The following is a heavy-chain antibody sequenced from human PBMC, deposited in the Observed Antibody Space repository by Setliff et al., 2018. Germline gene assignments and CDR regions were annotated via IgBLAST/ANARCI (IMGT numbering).Heavy chain of an antibody. V-gene: IGHV1-69*13. CDR2: TTPIFTTA. D-gene: IGHD5-18*01. CDR3: ARSPFPVDTVMVTTFDS. Sequence: SVKVPCKTSRGTFSNYAISWVRQAPGQGLEWMGGTTPIFTTANYAQKFQGRVTITADESTSTAYMELSSLKSEDTAVYYCARSPFPVDTVMVTTFDSWGQGTLGTVS. J-gene: IGHJ4*02. CDR1: RGTFSNYA.